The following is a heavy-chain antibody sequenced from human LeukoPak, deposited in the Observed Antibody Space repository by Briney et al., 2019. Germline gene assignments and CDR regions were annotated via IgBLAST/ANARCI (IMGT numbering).Heavy chain of an antibody. J-gene: IGHJ4*02. CDR2: ISAYNGNT. D-gene: IGHD5-24*01. Sequence: ASVKVSCKASGYTFTSYAITWVRQTPGQGLEWMGWISAYNGNTNYAQNLQGRVTMTTDTSTSTAYMELRSLRSDDTAMYYCARMEMATAIFDYWGQGTLVTVSS. CDR1: GYTFTSYA. CDR3: ARMEMATAIFDY. V-gene: IGHV1-18*01.